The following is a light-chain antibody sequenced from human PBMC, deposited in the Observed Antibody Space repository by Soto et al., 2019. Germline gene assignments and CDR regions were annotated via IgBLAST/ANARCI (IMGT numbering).Light chain of an antibody. CDR3: SSYTSSGTVL. CDR2: DVT. CDR1: SSDVGGYNY. V-gene: IGLV2-14*01. J-gene: IGLJ2*01. Sequence: QSALTQPASGSGSPGQSITISCTGTSSDVGGYNYVSWYQQQTGKAPKLMIYDVTYRPSGVSNRFSGSKSGNTASLTISGLQAEDEADYYCSSYTSSGTVLFGGGTKLTVL.